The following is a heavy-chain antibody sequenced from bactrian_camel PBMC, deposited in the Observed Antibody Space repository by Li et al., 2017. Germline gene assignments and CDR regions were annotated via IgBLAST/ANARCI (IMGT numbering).Heavy chain of an antibody. CDR1: RDIGVTTC. Sequence: HVQLVESGGGSVQAGGSLRLSCVVSRDIGVTTCMAWFRQAPGKEREGVAAIGAGGSPYYADSVKGRFIISQDGAKNTVYLQMNSLKPEDTAMYYCASPGQYTSAYMSDYGSEGFVHWGQGTQVTVS. J-gene: IGHJ4*01. CDR3: ASPGQYTSAYMSDYGSEGFVH. D-gene: IGHD4*01. V-gene: IGHV3S53*01. CDR2: IGAGGSP.